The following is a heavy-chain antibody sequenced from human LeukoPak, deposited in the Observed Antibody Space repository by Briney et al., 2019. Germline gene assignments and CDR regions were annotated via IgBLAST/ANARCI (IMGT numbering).Heavy chain of an antibody. D-gene: IGHD5-12*01. V-gene: IGHV4-39*07. Sequence: SETLSLTCTVSGGSISSGTYYWGWVRQPPGKGLEWIGSIYYSGSTYYNPSLKSRVTISVDTSKNQFSLKLSSVTAADTAVYYCAREKTLVATIFNPLDSNWFDPWGQGTLVTVSS. J-gene: IGHJ5*02. CDR2: IYYSGST. CDR1: GGSISSGTYY. CDR3: AREKTLVATIFNPLDSNWFDP.